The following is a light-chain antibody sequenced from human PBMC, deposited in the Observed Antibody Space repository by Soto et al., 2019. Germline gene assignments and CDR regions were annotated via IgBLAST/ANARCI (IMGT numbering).Light chain of an antibody. CDR3: QQHNDYTAVT. V-gene: IGKV1-5*01. Sequence: DIQMTQSPSTLSASVGDRVTITCRASQTISSSLDWYQHKPGKAPKLLIFDASTLQTGVPSRFSGGGFGTEFTLTITGLQPDDFATYYCQQHNDYTAVTFGQGTKLEIK. CDR2: DAS. J-gene: IGKJ2*01. CDR1: QTISSS.